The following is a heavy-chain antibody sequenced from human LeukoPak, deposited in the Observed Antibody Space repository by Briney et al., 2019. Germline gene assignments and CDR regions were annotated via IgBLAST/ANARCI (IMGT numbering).Heavy chain of an antibody. V-gene: IGHV3-66*01. CDR2: IYSGGST. D-gene: IGHD3-10*02. Sequence: GGSLRLSCAASGFAVSSNYMSWVRQAPGKGLEWVSVIYSGGSTYYADSVKGRFTISRDNSKNTLYLQMNSLRAEDTAVYYCARDCYDVRGYICYWGQGTLVTVSS. J-gene: IGHJ4*02. CDR3: ARDCYDVRGYICY. CDR1: GFAVSSNY.